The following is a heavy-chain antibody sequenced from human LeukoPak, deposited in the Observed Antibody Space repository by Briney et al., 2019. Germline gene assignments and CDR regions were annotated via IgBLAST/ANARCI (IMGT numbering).Heavy chain of an antibody. Sequence: SGGSLRLSCAASGFAFNYAWVSWVRQAPGKGLEWVANIQEDGKKENYVDSVRGRFTISRDNAKNSIYLQMNSLRVEDTAVYYCAKDIVGGGDDYWGQGTLVIVSS. CDR2: IQEDGKKE. D-gene: IGHD2-21*02. CDR1: GFAFNYAW. CDR3: AKDIVGGGDDY. V-gene: IGHV3-7*01. J-gene: IGHJ4*02.